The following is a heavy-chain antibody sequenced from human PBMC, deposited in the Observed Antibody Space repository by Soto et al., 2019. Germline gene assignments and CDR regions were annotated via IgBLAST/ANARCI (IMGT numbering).Heavy chain of an antibody. J-gene: IGHJ6*03. D-gene: IGHD6-13*01. Sequence: PSETLSLTCTVSGGSISSGGYYWSWIRQPPGKGLEWIGYMYYSGSTNYNPSLKSRVTISVDTSKSQFSLKLSSVTATDTAVYYCARTKVAAGDYYYYMDVWGKGTTVTVSS. V-gene: IGHV4-61*08. CDR1: GGSISSGGYY. CDR2: MYYSGST. CDR3: ARTKVAAGDYYYYMDV.